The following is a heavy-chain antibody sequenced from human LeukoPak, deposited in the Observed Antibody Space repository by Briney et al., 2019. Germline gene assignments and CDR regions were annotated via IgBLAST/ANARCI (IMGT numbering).Heavy chain of an antibody. CDR3: ARALYYGDYAVDY. D-gene: IGHD4-17*01. J-gene: IGHJ4*02. CDR1: GFTFSSYS. Sequence: GGSLRLSCAASGFTFSSYSMNWVRQAPGKGLEWVSSISSSSSYIYYADSVKGRFTISRDNAKNSLYLQMNSLRAEDTAVYYCARALYYGDYAVDYWGQGTLVTVSS. CDR2: ISSSSSYI. V-gene: IGHV3-21*01.